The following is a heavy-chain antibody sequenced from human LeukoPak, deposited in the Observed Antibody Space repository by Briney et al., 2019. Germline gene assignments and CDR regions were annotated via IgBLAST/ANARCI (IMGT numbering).Heavy chain of an antibody. CDR2: ISGSGNYT. CDR3: ARAEGYNSFDY. V-gene: IGHV3-21*01. CDR1: GFTFSTYT. Sequence: PGGSLRLSRAASGFTFSTYTMNWVRQAPGKGLEWVSSISGSGNYTYYADSLKGRFTISRDSAKNSLYLQMNSLRAEDTAVYYCARAEGYNSFDYWGPGTRVTVSS. D-gene: IGHD6-13*01. J-gene: IGHJ4*02.